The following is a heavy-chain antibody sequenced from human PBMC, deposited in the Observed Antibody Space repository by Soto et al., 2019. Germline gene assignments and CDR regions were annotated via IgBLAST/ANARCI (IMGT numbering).Heavy chain of an antibody. Sequence: QVHLQESGPGLVKPSETMSLTCTASGASIRNFYWNWVRQFPGKGLEWIGHIYNGERTNYNPSLKSRITISADTSKNQFSLKLSSVTVADTAVYYCAQTTGWPGFDYWRQGTLVAVSS. CDR2: IYNGERT. V-gene: IGHV4-59*01. CDR1: GASIRNFY. CDR3: AQTTGWPGFDY. J-gene: IGHJ4*02. D-gene: IGHD6-19*01.